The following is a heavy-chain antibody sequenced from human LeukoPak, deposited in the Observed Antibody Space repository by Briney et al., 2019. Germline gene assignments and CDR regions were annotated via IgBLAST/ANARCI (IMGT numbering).Heavy chain of an antibody. CDR3: ARDHCSGGSCYDDAFDI. Sequence: ASVKVSCKASGYTFTSYAMHWVRQAPGQRLEWMGWINAGNGNTKYSQKFQGRVTITRDTSASTAYMELSSLRSEDTAVYYCARDHCSGGSCYDDAFDIWGQGTVVTVSS. CDR2: INAGNGNT. J-gene: IGHJ3*02. D-gene: IGHD2-15*01. V-gene: IGHV1-3*01. CDR1: GYTFTSYA.